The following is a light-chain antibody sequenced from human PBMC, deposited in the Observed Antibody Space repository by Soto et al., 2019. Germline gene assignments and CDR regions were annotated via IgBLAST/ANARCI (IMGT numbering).Light chain of an antibody. CDR3: QQRRSWPPTIT. CDR1: QSVSSN. CDR2: GAS. V-gene: IGKV3D-15*01. Sequence: EIVMTQSPATLSVSPGERATLSCRASQSVSSNLAWYQQKPGQAPRLLIYGASTRATGIPDRFSGSGSGTDFTLTVSSLEPEDFAVYYCQQRRSWPPTITFGQGTRLENK. J-gene: IGKJ5*01.